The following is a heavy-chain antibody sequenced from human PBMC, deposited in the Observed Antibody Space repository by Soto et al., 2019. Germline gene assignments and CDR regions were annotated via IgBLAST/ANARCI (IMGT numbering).Heavy chain of an antibody. V-gene: IGHV4-61*01. Sequence: QVQLQESGPGLVKPSETLSLTCTVSGGSVSSGSYYWSWIRQPPGKGLEWIGYIYYSGSTNYNPSSKRRVTTSVDTSTTQFSLKLGSVTAADTAVYCCARGIEGWYQGRYYYGMDVWGQGTTVTVSS. CDR1: GGSVSSGSYY. CDR3: ARGIEGWYQGRYYYGMDV. J-gene: IGHJ6*02. D-gene: IGHD6-19*01. CDR2: IYYSGST.